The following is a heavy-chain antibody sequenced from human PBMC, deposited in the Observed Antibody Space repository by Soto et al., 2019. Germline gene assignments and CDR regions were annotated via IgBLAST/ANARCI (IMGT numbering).Heavy chain of an antibody. CDR2: IYPGDSDT. Sequence: PGESLKISCKGSGYSFTSYWIGWVRQMPGKGLEWMGIIYPGDSDTRYSPSFQGQVTISADKSISTAYLQWSSLKASDTAMYYCARPANIVATVSGDYGMDVWGQGTTVTVSS. V-gene: IGHV5-51*01. CDR3: ARPANIVATVSGDYGMDV. CDR1: GYSFTSYW. J-gene: IGHJ6*02. D-gene: IGHD5-12*01.